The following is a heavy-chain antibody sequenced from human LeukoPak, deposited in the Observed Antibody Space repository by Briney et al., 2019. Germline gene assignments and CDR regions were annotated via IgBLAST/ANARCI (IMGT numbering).Heavy chain of an antibody. V-gene: IGHV3-23*01. CDR2: MSGRGDTS. J-gene: IGHJ4*01. CDR1: GFTFGTHA. Sequence: GGSLTLSCAASGFTFGTHAMTWVRQAPGKGLEWVSGMSGRGDTSYYADSVKGRFTISRDNYKNTLFLQMNSLSAEDTAVYYCAKLAGLLGWFVYDFDDWGHGTLVTV. CDR3: AKLAGLLGWFVYDFDD. D-gene: IGHD6-19*01.